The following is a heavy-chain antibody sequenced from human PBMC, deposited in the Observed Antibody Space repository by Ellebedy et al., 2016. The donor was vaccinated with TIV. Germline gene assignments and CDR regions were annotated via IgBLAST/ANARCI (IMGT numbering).Heavy chain of an antibody. V-gene: IGHV3-11*01. Sequence: GGSLRLXXAASGFTFSDYYMSWIRRAPGKGLEWVSYISSSGNTIYYADSVKGRFTISRDNAKNSLYLQMNSLRSEDTAVYYCARCYDFNGGSYRFPPDYWGQGTLVTVSS. D-gene: IGHD3-16*02. CDR3: ARCYDFNGGSYRFPPDY. CDR1: GFTFSDYY. J-gene: IGHJ4*02. CDR2: ISSSGNTI.